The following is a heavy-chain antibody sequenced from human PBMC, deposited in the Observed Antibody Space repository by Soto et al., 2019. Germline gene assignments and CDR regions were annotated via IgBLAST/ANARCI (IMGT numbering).Heavy chain of an antibody. CDR3: ARVNVVVVAATRAYYFVY. J-gene: IGHJ4*02. Sequence: ASVKVSCKASGYTFTGYYMHWVRQAPVQGLEWMGWINPNSGGTNYAQKFQGRVTMTRDTSISTAFMELSRLRSDDTAVYYCARVNVVVVAATRAYYFVYWGQGTLVTVSS. D-gene: IGHD2-15*01. CDR2: INPNSGGT. CDR1: GYTFTGYY. V-gene: IGHV1-2*02.